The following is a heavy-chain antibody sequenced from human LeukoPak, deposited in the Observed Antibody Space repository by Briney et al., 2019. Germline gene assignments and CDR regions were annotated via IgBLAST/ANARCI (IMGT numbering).Heavy chain of an antibody. CDR3: AKGTSFSNIWYVDC. CDR2: LSGSGDSA. V-gene: IGHV3-23*01. CDR1: RFSFSAYP. J-gene: IGHJ4*02. D-gene: IGHD2-2*01. Sequence: PAGGSLRLSCAASRFSFSAYPMGWVRQAPGKGLEWVSSLSGSGDSAYHTDSVKGRFTISRDNSKNTLYLQMNSLTAEDTAIYYCAKGTSFSNIWYVDCWGQGTLVTVST.